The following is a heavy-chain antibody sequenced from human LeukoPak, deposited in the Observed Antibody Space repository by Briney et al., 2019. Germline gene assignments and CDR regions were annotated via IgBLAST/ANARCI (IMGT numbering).Heavy chain of an antibody. CDR1: GFTFDDYA. CDR2: ISGDGGST. CDR3: AKDYGSVAGYFDC. J-gene: IGHJ4*02. V-gene: IGHV3-43*02. D-gene: IGHD6-19*01. Sequence: GGSLRLSCAASGFTFDDYAMHWVRQAPGKGLEWVSLISGDGGSTFYADSVKGRFTISRDNGNNSLYLQMNSLRTEDTALYYCAKDYGSVAGYFDCWGLGTLVTVSS.